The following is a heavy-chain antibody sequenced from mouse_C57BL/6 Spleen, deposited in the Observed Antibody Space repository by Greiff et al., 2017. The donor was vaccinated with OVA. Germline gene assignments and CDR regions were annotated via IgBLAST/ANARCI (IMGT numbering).Heavy chain of an antibody. Sequence: VQLQQSGPELVKPGASVKISCKASGYTFTDYYINWVKQRPGQGLEWIGWIYPGSGSTKYNEKFKGKATLTVDTSSSTAYMQLSSLTSEDAAVYCCERRGDDYNYYDMDYWGQGTSVTVSS. V-gene: IGHV1-84*01. CDR3: ERRGDDYNYYDMDY. CDR2: IYPGSGST. CDR1: GYTFTDYY. D-gene: IGHD2-4*01. J-gene: IGHJ4*01.